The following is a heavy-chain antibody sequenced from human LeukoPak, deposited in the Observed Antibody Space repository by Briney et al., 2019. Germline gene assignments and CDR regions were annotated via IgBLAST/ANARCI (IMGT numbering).Heavy chain of an antibody. CDR3: ARAVAVAGFDY. CDR2: IYHSGST. CDR1: GYSISSGYY. Sequence: SETLSLTCAVSGYSISSGYYWGWIRQPPGKGLEWIGSIYHSGSTYYNPSLKSRVTISVDTSKNQFSLKLSSVTAADTAVYYCARAVAVAGFDYWGQETLVTVSS. V-gene: IGHV4-38-2*01. D-gene: IGHD6-19*01. J-gene: IGHJ4*02.